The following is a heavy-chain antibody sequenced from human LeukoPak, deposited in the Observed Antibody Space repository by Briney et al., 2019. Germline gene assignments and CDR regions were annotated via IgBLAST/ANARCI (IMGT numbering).Heavy chain of an antibody. J-gene: IGHJ4*02. CDR1: GGSISSGGYY. V-gene: IGHV4-31*03. Sequence: SETLSLTCTVSGGSISSGGYYWSWIRQHPGKGLEWIGYIYYSGSTYYNPSLKSRGSLSVDTSKNQFFLKLSSVTAAETAAVYCASHSGSYGDFDYWGQGTLVTVSS. CDR2: IYYSGST. D-gene: IGHD1-26*01. CDR3: ASHSGSYGDFDY.